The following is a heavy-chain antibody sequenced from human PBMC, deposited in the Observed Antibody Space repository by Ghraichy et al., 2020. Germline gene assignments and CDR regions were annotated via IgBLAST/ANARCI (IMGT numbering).Heavy chain of an antibody. CDR1: GFSISSSYY. CDR3: ARDIAVAGRTMYYFDY. D-gene: IGHD6-19*01. J-gene: IGHJ4*02. Sequence: SETLSLTCTVSGFSISSSYYWALIRQPPGKALEWNGSMHHSGNTDSTPSLKSRVTMSVDTSENQFSLKLSFVTAADTAVYYCARDIAVAGRTMYYFDYWGRGTLVTVSS. CDR2: MHHSGNT. V-gene: IGHV4-38-2*02.